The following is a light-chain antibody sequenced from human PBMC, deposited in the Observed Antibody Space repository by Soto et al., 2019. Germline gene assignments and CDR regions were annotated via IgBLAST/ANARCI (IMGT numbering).Light chain of an antibody. V-gene: IGKV3-20*01. J-gene: IGKJ1*01. CDR2: DAS. Sequence: EIVLTQPPGTLSLSPGERATLSCRASQSVSSSYLAWYQQKPGQAPRLLIYDASIRATGIPDRFSGSGSGTDFTLTISRLEPEDFAVYYCQQYGSSPTWTFGQGTKVDIK. CDR1: QSVSSSY. CDR3: QQYGSSPTWT.